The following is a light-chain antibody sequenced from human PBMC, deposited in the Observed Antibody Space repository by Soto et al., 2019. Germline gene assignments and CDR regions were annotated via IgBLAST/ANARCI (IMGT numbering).Light chain of an antibody. CDR2: GVT. CDR1: SSDIGGYNY. V-gene: IGLV2-14*01. J-gene: IGLJ1*01. Sequence: QSVLAQPASVSESPGQSITISCAGTSSDIGGYNYVSWYQQHPDKAPKLMIYGVTNRPSGVSDRFSGSKSGNTASLTVSGLQAADEADYFCKSYAGSNTYAFGSGTKVTVL. CDR3: KSYAGSNTYA.